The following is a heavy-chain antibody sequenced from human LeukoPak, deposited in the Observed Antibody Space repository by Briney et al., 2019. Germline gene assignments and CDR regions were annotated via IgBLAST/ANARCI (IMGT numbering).Heavy chain of an antibody. CDR2: IYSSGST. D-gene: IGHD1-26*01. J-gene: IGHJ6*04. V-gene: IGHV4-59*01. CDR3: ARGSADGGNYLGYFYYYAMDV. Sequence: SETLSLTCTVSGGSISSYYWSWIRQPPGKALEWIGYIYSSGSTNYNPSLKSRVTISVDTSKNQFSLKLSSVTAADTAVYYCARGSADGGNYLGYFYYYAMDVWGKGTTVTVSS. CDR1: GGSISSYY.